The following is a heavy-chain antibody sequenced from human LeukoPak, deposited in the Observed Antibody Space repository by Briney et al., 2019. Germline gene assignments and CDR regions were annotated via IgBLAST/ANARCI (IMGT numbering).Heavy chain of an antibody. V-gene: IGHV3-7*01. CDR1: GFTFSSYG. CDR2: IKQGGSEK. CDR3: ARAKSPGSVWGSYRPPDY. D-gene: IGHD3-16*02. J-gene: IGHJ4*02. Sequence: PGGSLRLSCAASGFTFSSYGMSWVRQAPGKGLEWVANIKQGGSEKYYVDSVKGRFTISRGNAKNSLYLQMNSLRAEDTAVYYCARAKSPGSVWGSYRPPDYWGQGTLVTVSS.